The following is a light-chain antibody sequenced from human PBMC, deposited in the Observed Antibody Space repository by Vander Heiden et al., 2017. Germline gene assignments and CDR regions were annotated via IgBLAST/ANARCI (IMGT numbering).Light chain of an antibody. CDR2: GKT. J-gene: IGLJ2*01. CDR1: SSNIGAGYD. V-gene: IGLV1-40*01. CDR3: QSYDSRLTGHVV. Sequence: QSVLTQPPSVSGAPGQRVTISCTGSSSNIGAGYDVHWYQQLPGAAPKLLINGKTNRPSGVPDRFSGSKSGTSASLAITGLQAEDEADYYCQSYDSRLTGHVVFGGGTKLTVL.